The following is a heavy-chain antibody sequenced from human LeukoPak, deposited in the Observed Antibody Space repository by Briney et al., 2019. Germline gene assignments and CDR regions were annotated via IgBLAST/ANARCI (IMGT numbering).Heavy chain of an antibody. D-gene: IGHD6-6*01. CDR3: ARAGIAARVGISMNWFDP. Sequence: EASVKVSCKASGGTFSSYAISWVRQAPGQGLEWTGGIIPIFGTANYAQKFQGRVTITTDESTSTAYMELSSLRSEDTAVYYCARAGIAARVGISMNWFDPWGQGTLVTVSS. CDR1: GGTFSSYA. CDR2: IIPIFGTA. J-gene: IGHJ5*02. V-gene: IGHV1-69*05.